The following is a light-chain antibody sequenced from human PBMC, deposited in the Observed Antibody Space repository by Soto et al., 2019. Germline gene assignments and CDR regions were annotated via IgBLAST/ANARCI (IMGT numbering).Light chain of an antibody. J-gene: IGKJ1*01. CDR3: HEHGGSPER. CDR2: GAS. V-gene: IGKV3-20*01. CDR1: RSVNNNY. Sequence: DLTQSPCTLSLSPGERTTLSGRASRSVNNNYLACYQQKPGQAPRLLIFGASSRATGIPDRFIGSGSGTEFILTISRLEPDDFAIYHCHEHGGSPERFGQVTKVAIK.